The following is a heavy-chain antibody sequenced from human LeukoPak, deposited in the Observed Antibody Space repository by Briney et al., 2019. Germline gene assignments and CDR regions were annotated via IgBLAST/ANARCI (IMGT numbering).Heavy chain of an antibody. CDR2: ISYDGSDK. D-gene: IGHD4-11*01. V-gene: IGHV3-30*04. CDR3: VRGVTTERYNWFDP. J-gene: IGHJ5*02. Sequence: GGSLRLSCAASAFTFNSYTMHWVRQAPGKGLEWVALISYDGSDKYYADSVKGRFTISRDNAKNSLYLQMNSLRAEDTAVYYCVRGVTTERYNWFDPWGQGTLVTVSS. CDR1: AFTFNSYT.